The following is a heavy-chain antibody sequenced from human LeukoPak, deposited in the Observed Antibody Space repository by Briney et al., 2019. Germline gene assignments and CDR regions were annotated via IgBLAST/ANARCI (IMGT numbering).Heavy chain of an antibody. Sequence: ASVKVSCKASGYTFTSYGISWVRQAPGQGLEWMGWINPNSGGTNYAQKFQGRVTMTRDTSISTAYMELSRLRSDDTAVYYCARDVFYYGSGTQAPYWGQGTLVTVSS. CDR3: ARDVFYYGSGTQAPY. CDR1: GYTFTSYG. J-gene: IGHJ4*02. D-gene: IGHD3-10*01. CDR2: INPNSGGT. V-gene: IGHV1-2*02.